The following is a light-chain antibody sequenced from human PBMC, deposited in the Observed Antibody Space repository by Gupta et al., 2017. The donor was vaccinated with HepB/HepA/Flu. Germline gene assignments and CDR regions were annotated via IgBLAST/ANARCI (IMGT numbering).Light chain of an antibody. V-gene: IGLV3-19*01. CDR3: NSRDSSGNHLVV. J-gene: IGLJ2*01. CDR2: GKN. CDR1: SLRSYY. Sequence: SSELPQTLAFSVALGQPVRTPCQGDSLRSYYASWYQQKPGQAPVLVIYGKNNRPSGIPDRFSGSSSGNTASLTITGAQAEDEADYYCNSRDSSGNHLVVFGGGTKLTVL.